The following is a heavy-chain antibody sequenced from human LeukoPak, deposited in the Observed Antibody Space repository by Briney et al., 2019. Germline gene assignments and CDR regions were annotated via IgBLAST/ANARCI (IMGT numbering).Heavy chain of an antibody. J-gene: IGHJ2*01. Sequence: SETPSLTCTVSGGSISSYYWSWIRQPPGKGLEWIGYIFYSGSTNYNPSLKSRVTVSVDTSKNQFSLKLSSVTAADTAVYYCARVYYSNSYDYWYFDLWGRGTLVTVSS. CDR2: IFYSGST. D-gene: IGHD6-13*01. CDR3: ARVYYSNSYDYWYFDL. V-gene: IGHV4-59*01. CDR1: GGSISSYY.